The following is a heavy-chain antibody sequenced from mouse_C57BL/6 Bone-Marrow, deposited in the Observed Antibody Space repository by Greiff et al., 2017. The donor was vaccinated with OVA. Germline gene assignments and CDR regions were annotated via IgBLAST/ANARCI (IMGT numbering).Heavy chain of an antibody. Sequence: QVQLQQSGAELVKPGASVKLSCKASGYTFTSYWMHWVKQRPGQGLEWIGMIHPNSGSTNYNEKFKSKATLTVDKSSSPAYMQLSSLTSEDSAVYYCARWFWYFDVWGTGTTVTVSS. CDR3: ARWFWYFDV. CDR1: GYTFTSYW. D-gene: IGHD2-2*01. CDR2: IHPNSGST. V-gene: IGHV1-64*01. J-gene: IGHJ1*03.